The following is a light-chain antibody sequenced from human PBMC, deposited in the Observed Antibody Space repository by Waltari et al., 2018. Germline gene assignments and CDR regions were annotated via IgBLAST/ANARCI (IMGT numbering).Light chain of an antibody. V-gene: IGLV2-14*01. CDR1: SNDVGAHNL. Sequence: QSALTQTASVSGSLGQSISISCAGTSNDVGAHNLVSWYQQYPGRAPKLVIYEVTNRPSGISSRFSGSKSGNTASLTISGLQSEDEAEYFCSSYSTTFTVLFGGGTKVTV. J-gene: IGLJ3*02. CDR2: EVT. CDR3: SSYSTTFTVL.